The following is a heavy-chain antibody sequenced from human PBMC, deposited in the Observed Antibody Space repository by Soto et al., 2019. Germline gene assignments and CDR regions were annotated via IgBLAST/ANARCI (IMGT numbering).Heavy chain of an antibody. CDR2: ISGSGGST. CDR1: GFTFSSYA. D-gene: IGHD3-10*01. J-gene: IGHJ4*02. Sequence: PGGSLRLSCAASGFTFSSYAMSWVRQAPGKGLEWVSAISGSGGSTYYADSVKGRFTISRDNSKNTLYLQMNSLRAEDTAVYYCAKAREYYYGSGSYIREFDYWGQGTLVTVSS. V-gene: IGHV3-23*01. CDR3: AKAREYYYGSGSYIREFDY.